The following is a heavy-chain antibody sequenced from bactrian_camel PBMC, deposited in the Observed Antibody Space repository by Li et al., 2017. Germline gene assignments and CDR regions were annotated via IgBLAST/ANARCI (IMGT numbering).Heavy chain of an antibody. J-gene: IGHJ4*01. CDR1: GNTRSGYC. CDR2: INSDGNI. Sequence: HVQLVESGGGSVQAGGSLRLSCEVSGNTRSGYCMAWFRQAPGKEREAVASINSDGNIEYGDSVLGRFTISKDNIKNTVYLQMNSLKPEDTAVYYCAADNTLHTGSWCPQASGHWGQGTQVTVS. CDR3: AADNTLHTGSWCPQASGH. D-gene: IGHD6*01. V-gene: IGHV3S53*01.